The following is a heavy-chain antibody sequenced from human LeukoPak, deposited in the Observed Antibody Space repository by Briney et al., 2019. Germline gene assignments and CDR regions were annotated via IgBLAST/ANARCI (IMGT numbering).Heavy chain of an antibody. D-gene: IGHD1-1*01. V-gene: IGHV1-18*01. CDR3: ARGPVLYYYYYMDV. Sequence: GASVKVSCKTSGYTFTNYGISWVRQAPGQGLEWMGWISAYNGNTNYAQKLQGRVTMTTDTSTSTAYMELRSLRSDDTAVYYCARGPVLYYYYYMDVWGKATTVTVSS. J-gene: IGHJ6*03. CDR2: ISAYNGNT. CDR1: GYTFTNYG.